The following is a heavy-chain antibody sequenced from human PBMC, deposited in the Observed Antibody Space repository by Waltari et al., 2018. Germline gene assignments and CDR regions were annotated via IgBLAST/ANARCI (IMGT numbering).Heavy chain of an antibody. CDR1: GYTFTNYY. CDR2: IYPGGYST. D-gene: IGHD4-4*01. J-gene: IGHJ4*02. Sequence: QVQLVQSGAEVRKPGASVKISCEPSGYTFTNYYIHWVRQAPGQGLEWMGMIYPGGYSTNYAQKFQGRVTVTRDTSTNTVYMELSSLTSEDTAVYYCARGISTVTTWDYWGQGTLVTVSS. CDR3: ARGISTVTTWDY. V-gene: IGHV1-46*01.